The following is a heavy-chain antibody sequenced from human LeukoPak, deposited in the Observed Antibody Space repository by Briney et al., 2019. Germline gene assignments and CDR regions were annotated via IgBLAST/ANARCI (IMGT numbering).Heavy chain of an antibody. D-gene: IGHD6-19*01. CDR3: ATDVAVAGTGAFDI. CDR2: IYYTGTT. CDR1: GGSISSGDYY. V-gene: IGHV4-30-4*08. J-gene: IGHJ3*02. Sequence: KPSQTLSLTCTVSGGSISSGDYYWSWIRQPPGKGLEWIGYIYYTGTTYYSPSLKSRVTISVDTSKNQFSLKLSSVTAADTAVYYCATDVAVAGTGAFDIWGPGTVVTVSS.